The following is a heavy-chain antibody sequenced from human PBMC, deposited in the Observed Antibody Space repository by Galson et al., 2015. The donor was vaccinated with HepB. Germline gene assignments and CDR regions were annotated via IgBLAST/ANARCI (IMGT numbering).Heavy chain of an antibody. D-gene: IGHD6-19*01. Sequence: SLRLSCAASGFTFSSYAMSWVRQAPGKGLEWVSAISGSGGSTYYADSVKGRFTISRDNSKNTLYLQMNSLRAEDTAVYYCAKAVYSSGWYMWGDWGQGTLVTVSS. CDR2: ISGSGGST. J-gene: IGHJ4*02. V-gene: IGHV3-23*01. CDR1: GFTFSSYA. CDR3: AKAVYSSGWYMWGD.